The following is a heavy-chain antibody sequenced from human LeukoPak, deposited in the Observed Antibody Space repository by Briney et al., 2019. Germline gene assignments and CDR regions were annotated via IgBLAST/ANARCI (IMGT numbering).Heavy chain of an antibody. CDR3: ARDGIVGSTTFDY. CDR1: GFTFSSYT. Sequence: GGSLRLSCAASGFTFSSYTMHWVRQAPGKGLEWVAVILYDGSNKYYADSVEGRFTISRDNSKNTLYLQMNSLRAEDTAVYYCARDGIVGSTTFDYWGQGTLVTVSS. D-gene: IGHD1-26*01. J-gene: IGHJ4*02. CDR2: ILYDGSNK. V-gene: IGHV3-30-3*01.